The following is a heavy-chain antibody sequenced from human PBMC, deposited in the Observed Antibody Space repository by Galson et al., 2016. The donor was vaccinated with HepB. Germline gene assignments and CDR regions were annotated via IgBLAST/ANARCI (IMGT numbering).Heavy chain of an antibody. D-gene: IGHD2-2*01. CDR1: GYTFTTYG. CDR3: ARDPRKIRYQLLEIYYYYYAMDV. CDR2: ISAYNGNT. J-gene: IGHJ6*02. Sequence: SVKVSCKASGYTFTTYGISWVRQAPGQGLEWMGWISAYNGNTNYAQKLQGRVTITTDTSTSTAYMELRGLRSDDTAVYYCARDPRKIRYQLLEIYYYYYAMDVWGQGTTVTVSS. V-gene: IGHV1-18*01.